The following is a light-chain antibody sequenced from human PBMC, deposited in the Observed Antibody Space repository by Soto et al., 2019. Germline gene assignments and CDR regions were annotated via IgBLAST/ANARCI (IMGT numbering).Light chain of an antibody. CDR2: AAS. CDR1: QGISSY. J-gene: IGKJ1*01. V-gene: IGKV1-9*01. Sequence: DIHLTQSPSFLSASVGDRVTITCRVSQGISSYLAWYQQKPGKAPKLLIYAASTLQSGVPSRFSGSGSGTEFTLTISSLQPEDFATYYCQELNTYPWTFGQGTKVEIK. CDR3: QELNTYPWT.